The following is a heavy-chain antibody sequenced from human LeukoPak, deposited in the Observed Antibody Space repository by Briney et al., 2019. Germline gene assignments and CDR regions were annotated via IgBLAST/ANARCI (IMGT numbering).Heavy chain of an antibody. J-gene: IGHJ4*02. CDR3: ARVRRGYSGYDSGDYFDY. V-gene: IGHV1-2*06. Sequence: ASVKVSCKASGYTFTGYYMHWVRQAPGQGLEWMGRINPNSGGTNYAQKFQGRVTMTRDTSISTAYMELSSLRSEDTAVYYCARVRRGYSGYDSGDYFDYWGQGTLVTVSS. D-gene: IGHD5-12*01. CDR1: GYTFTGYY. CDR2: INPNSGGT.